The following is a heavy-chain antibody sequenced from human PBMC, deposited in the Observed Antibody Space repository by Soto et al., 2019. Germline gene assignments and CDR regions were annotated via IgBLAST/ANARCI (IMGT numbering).Heavy chain of an antibody. CDR3: ARDRPFSGYGSGSGY. J-gene: IGHJ4*02. CDR2: IKQDGSEK. CDR1: GFTFSSYW. Sequence: PGGSLRLSCAASGFTFSSYWMSWVRQAPGKGLEWVANIKQDGSEKYYVDSVKGRSTISRDNAKNSLYLQMNSLRAEDTAVYYCARDRPFSGYGSGSGYWGQGTLVTVSS. V-gene: IGHV3-7*01. D-gene: IGHD3-10*01.